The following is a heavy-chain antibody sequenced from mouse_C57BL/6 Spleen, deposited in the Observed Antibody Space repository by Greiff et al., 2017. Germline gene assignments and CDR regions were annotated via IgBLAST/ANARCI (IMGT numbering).Heavy chain of an antibody. V-gene: IGHV1-26*01. CDR1: GYTFTDYY. CDR2: INPNNGGT. CDR3: ARGGEGNYGGDY. D-gene: IGHD2-1*01. J-gene: IGHJ2*01. Sequence: EVQLQQSGPELVKPGASVKISCKASGYTFTDYYMNWVKPSHGKSLEWIGDINPNNGGTRSNQKFQGKATLTVDKSSSTAYMELRSLTSEDSAVYYWARGGEGNYGGDYGGQGTTLTVSS.